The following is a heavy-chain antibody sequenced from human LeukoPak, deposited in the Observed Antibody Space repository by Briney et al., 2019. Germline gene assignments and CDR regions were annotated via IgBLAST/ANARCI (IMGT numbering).Heavy chain of an antibody. J-gene: IGHJ4*02. Sequence: PGGSLRLSCAASGFTFSSYGMHWVRQAPGKGLEWVAFIRYDGSNKYYADSVKGRFTISRDNAKNSLYLQMNSLRAEDTAVYYCARDRYRLLWFGEFFDYWGQGTLVTVSS. D-gene: IGHD3-10*01. CDR2: IRYDGSNK. CDR3: ARDRYRLLWFGEFFDY. V-gene: IGHV3-30*02. CDR1: GFTFSSYG.